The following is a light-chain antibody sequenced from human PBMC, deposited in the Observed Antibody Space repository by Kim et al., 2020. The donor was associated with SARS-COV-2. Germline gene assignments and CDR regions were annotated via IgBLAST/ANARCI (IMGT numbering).Light chain of an antibody. CDR2: QDS. CDR3: QAWDSSTVV. V-gene: IGLV3-1*01. Sequence: SYELTQPPSVSVSPGQTVSITCSGDKLGDKYACWYQQKPGQSPVLVIYQDSKRPSGIPERFSGSNSGNTATLTISGTQAMDEAYYYCQAWDSSTVVFGGG. J-gene: IGLJ2*01. CDR1: KLGDKY.